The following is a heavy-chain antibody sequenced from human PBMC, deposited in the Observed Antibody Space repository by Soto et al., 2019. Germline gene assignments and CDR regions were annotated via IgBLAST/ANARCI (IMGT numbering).Heavy chain of an antibody. D-gene: IGHD2-2*01. J-gene: IGHJ4*02. CDR1: GFTFSSYW. V-gene: IGHV3-7*03. Sequence: VQLVESGGGLVQPGGSLRLSCAASGFTFSSYWMSWVRQAPGKGLEWVANIKQDGSEKYYVDSVKGRFTISRDNAKNSLYLQMNSLRAEDTAVYYCARVAGRYCSSTSCIDYWGQGTLVTVSS. CDR2: IKQDGSEK. CDR3: ARVAGRYCSSTSCIDY.